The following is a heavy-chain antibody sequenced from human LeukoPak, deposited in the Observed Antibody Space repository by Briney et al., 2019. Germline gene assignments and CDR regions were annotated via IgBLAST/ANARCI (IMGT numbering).Heavy chain of an antibody. CDR1: GYTFTSYA. Sequence: ASVKVSCKASGYTFTSYAMHWVRQAPGQRLEWMGWINAGNGNTKYSQKFQGRVTITRDTSASTAYMELSSLRSEDTAVYYCARGRHLSGWYVPAVLDYWGQGTLVTVSS. V-gene: IGHV1-3*01. J-gene: IGHJ4*02. D-gene: IGHD6-19*01. CDR3: ARGRHLSGWYVPAVLDY. CDR2: INAGNGNT.